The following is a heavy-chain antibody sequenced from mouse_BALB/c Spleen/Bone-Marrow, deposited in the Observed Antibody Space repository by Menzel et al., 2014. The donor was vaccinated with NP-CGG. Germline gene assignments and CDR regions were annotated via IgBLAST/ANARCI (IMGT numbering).Heavy chain of an antibody. D-gene: IGHD2-4*01. CDR1: GYTFSGYW. CDR2: IYPGDGDT. V-gene: IGHV1-80*01. Sequence: VQLQQSGAELVRPGSSVKISCKASGYTFSGYWMNWVKQRPGQGLEWIGQIYPGDGDTNYNENFRGKATLTADKSSSTAYMQLSSLTAENSAVYYCARWAIADDLDYWGQGTSVTVSS. J-gene: IGHJ4*01. CDR3: ARWAIADDLDY.